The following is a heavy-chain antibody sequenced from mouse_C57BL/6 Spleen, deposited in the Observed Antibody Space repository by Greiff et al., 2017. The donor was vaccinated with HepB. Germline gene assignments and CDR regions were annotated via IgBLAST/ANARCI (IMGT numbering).Heavy chain of an antibody. Sequence: EVQLQQSGPELVKPGASVKISCKASGYSFTGYYMNWVKQSPEQSLEWIGEINPSTGGTTYNQKFKAKATLTVDKSSSTAYMQLKSLTSEDSAVYYCARHLLGDYWGQGTTLTVSS. CDR3: ARHLLGDY. V-gene: IGHV1-42*01. D-gene: IGHD2-10*01. CDR1: GYSFTGYY. J-gene: IGHJ2*01. CDR2: INPSTGGT.